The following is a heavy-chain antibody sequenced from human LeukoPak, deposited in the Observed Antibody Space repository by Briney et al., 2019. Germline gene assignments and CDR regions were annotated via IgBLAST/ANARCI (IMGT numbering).Heavy chain of an antibody. CDR2: INHRGNT. D-gene: IGHD6-13*01. V-gene: IGHV4-38-2*01. CDR3: AILEGIAAAGYYFDY. Sequence: SEPLSLTCAVSGYSISSGYYWGWIRQPPGKGLEWIGSINHRGNTYYNLSLKSRVTISVHTSKHQFSLKLSSVTAADTAVYYCAILEGIAAAGYYFDYWGQGTLVTVSS. CDR1: GYSISSGYY. J-gene: IGHJ4*02.